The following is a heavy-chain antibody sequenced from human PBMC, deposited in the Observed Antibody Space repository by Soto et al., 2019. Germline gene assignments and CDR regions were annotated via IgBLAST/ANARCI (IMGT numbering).Heavy chain of an antibody. D-gene: IGHD3-10*01. Sequence: QITLRESGPALVKPTQTLTLTCTFSGLSLTTSGEAVAWIRQPPGKALEWLGIIYWDDDKRYSPSLPNRISFSMYTSKNQGLLSMADVDPSDTATYNCAHTMARTSGRDLDYWGQGTPVTVSS. CDR1: GLSLTTSGEA. CDR2: IYWDDDK. CDR3: AHTMARTSGRDLDY. J-gene: IGHJ4*02. V-gene: IGHV2-5*02.